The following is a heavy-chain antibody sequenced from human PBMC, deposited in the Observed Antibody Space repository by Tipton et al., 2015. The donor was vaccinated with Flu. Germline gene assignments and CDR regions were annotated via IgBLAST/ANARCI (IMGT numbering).Heavy chain of an antibody. J-gene: IGHJ5*02. Sequence: TLSLTCSVYADSIGRSYCWGWNRQPQGKQLEWIVNICQSWSTYVNLSLMGRVTISVDSSKNQFSLKLTSVTAADTPVYYCARRDYSNYVSEPRNWFDPWGRGTLVTVSS. V-gene: IGHV4-38-2*01. CDR1: ADSIGRSYC. CDR2: ICQSWST. D-gene: IGHD4-11*01. CDR3: ARRDYSNYVSEPRNWFDP.